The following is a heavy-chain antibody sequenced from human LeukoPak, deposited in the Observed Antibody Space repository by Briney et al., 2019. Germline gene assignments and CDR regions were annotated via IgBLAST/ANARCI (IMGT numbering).Heavy chain of an antibody. Sequence: GGSLRLSCAASGFTFSDYYMSWIRQAPGKGLEWVSYISSSGTTTYYADSVKGRFTISRDNAKNSMFLQMDSLRDEDTAVYYCARPEVVAGTYYYYYYMDVWGKGTTVTVSS. CDR3: ARPEVVAGTYYYYYYMDV. D-gene: IGHD6-19*01. J-gene: IGHJ6*03. CDR1: GFTFSDYY. V-gene: IGHV3-11*01. CDR2: ISSSGTTT.